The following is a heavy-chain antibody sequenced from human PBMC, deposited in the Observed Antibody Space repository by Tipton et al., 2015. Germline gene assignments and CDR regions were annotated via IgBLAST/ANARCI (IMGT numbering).Heavy chain of an antibody. CDR2: IFHTGNT. CDR1: GGSISSDYW. J-gene: IGHJ4*02. D-gene: IGHD3-10*01. Sequence: TLSLTCVVSGGSISSDYWWSWVRQPPGKGLEWIGEIFHTGNTNYNPSLMSRLTISVDKSKNQFSLKLSSVTAADTAVYYCARGYGRMVRGVHFDYWGQGTLVTVSS. V-gene: IGHV4-4*02. CDR3: ARGYGRMVRGVHFDY.